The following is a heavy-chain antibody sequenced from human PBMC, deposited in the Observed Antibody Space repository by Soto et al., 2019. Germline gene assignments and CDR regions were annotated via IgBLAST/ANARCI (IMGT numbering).Heavy chain of an antibody. Sequence: EVQLVESGGGLVQPGGSLRLCCAASGFSFSKYDMHWVRQPTGKGLEWISAIGTAADPYYSASVEGRFTISRENAKNSLYLQMNSLRAGDTAVYYCAKADYWNAGLDVWGQGTTVIVSS. J-gene: IGHJ6*02. CDR2: IGTAADP. D-gene: IGHD1-1*01. CDR3: AKADYWNAGLDV. CDR1: GFSFSKYD. V-gene: IGHV3-13*05.